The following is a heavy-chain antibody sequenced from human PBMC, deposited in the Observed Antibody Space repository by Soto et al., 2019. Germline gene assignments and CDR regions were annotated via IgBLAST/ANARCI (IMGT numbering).Heavy chain of an antibody. CDR1: GFTVSSNY. J-gene: IGHJ4*02. CDR2: IYSGGST. Sequence: GGSLRLSCAASGFTVSSNYMSWVRQAPGKGLEWVSVIYSGGSTYYADSVKGRFTISRDNSKNTLYLQMNSLRAEDTAVYYCAKDLIWFGELLLTTNFDYWGQGTLVTVSS. V-gene: IGHV3-66*01. CDR3: AKDLIWFGELLLTTNFDY. D-gene: IGHD3-10*01.